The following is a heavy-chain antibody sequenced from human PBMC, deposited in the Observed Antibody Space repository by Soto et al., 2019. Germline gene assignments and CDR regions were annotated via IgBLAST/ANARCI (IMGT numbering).Heavy chain of an antibody. CDR1: GFSFSTYS. CDR2: ISSSSSTI. D-gene: IGHD3-16*01. V-gene: IGHV3-48*01. CDR3: ARDRVSCNDYHDAFDI. J-gene: IGHJ3*02. Sequence: EVQLVESGGGLVQPGGSLRLSCAASGFSFSTYSMNWVRQAPGKGLEWVSYISSSSSTIYNADSVKGRVTVSSDNAKNSLYLQLSGRRAEDTAGYYCARDRVSCNDYHDAFDIWGQGTMVTVSS.